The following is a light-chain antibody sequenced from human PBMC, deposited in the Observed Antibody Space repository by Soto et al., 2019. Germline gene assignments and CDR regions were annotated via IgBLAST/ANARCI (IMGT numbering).Light chain of an antibody. CDR1: QSISSW. Sequence: DIQMTQSPSTLSASVGDRVTITCRASQSISSWLAWYQQKPGKAPKLLIHEASRLETGVPSRFSGSESGPEFTLTISGLHAEDSATYYCQQYTNFPRTVGGGTKVDIK. J-gene: IGKJ4*01. CDR3: QQYTNFPRT. V-gene: IGKV1-5*01. CDR2: EAS.